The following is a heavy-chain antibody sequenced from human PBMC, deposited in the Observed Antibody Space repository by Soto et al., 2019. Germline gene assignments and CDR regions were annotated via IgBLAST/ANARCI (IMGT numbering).Heavy chain of an antibody. CDR2: FLPVFTTA. Sequence: QVQLVQSGAEVKKPGSSVKVSCKASGGSFNTYGISWVRQAPGQGLEWMGGFLPVFTTAKYAQKFQGRVSIPAAESTYPASMRLSSLRSEATAVYFGARDGVAVPRPTVRHGALDTWGQGTGAT. J-gene: IGHJ3*02. D-gene: IGHD3-10*01. CDR1: GGSFNTYG. CDR3: ARDGVAVPRPTVRHGALDT. V-gene: IGHV1-69*01.